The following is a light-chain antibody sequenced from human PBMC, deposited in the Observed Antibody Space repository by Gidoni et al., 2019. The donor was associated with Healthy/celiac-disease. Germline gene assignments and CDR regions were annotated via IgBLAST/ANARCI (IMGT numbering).Light chain of an antibody. J-gene: IGKJ3*01. CDR2: EAS. CDR1: QDISNY. V-gene: IGKV1-33*01. CDR3: QQEFT. Sequence: DIQMTQSPSSLSASVGDRVTITCQASQDISNYLNWYQQKPGKAPKLLIYEASNLETGVPSRFSGSGSGTDFTFTISSLQPEDIATYYCQQEFTFGPGTKVDIK.